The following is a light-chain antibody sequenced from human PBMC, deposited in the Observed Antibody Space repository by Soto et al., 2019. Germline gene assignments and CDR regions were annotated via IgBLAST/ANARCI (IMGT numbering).Light chain of an antibody. CDR3: QQYNTYPLT. V-gene: IGKV1-5*03. CDR1: QSISTW. J-gene: IGKJ4*01. CDR2: KAS. Sequence: DIQMTQSPSTLSASVGDRVTITCRASQSISTWLAWYQQKPGKAPKLLIYKASSLEGGVPSRFGGSGSGTLFNITISSLHPDDFETYYCQQYNTYPLTVGGGTTVDIK.